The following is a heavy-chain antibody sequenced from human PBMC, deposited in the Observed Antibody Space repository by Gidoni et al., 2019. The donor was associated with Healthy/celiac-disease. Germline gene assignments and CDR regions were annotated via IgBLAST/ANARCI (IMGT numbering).Heavy chain of an antibody. Sequence: QLQLQESGPGLVKPSETLSLTCTVSGGSISSSSYYWGWIRQPPGKGLEWIGSIYYSGSTYYNPSLKSRVTISVDTSKNQFSLKLSSVTAADTAVYYCASSITRGYYFDYWGQGTLVTVSS. CDR2: IYYSGST. CDR1: GGSISSSSYY. D-gene: IGHD3-10*01. CDR3: ASSITRGYYFDY. V-gene: IGHV4-39*07. J-gene: IGHJ4*02.